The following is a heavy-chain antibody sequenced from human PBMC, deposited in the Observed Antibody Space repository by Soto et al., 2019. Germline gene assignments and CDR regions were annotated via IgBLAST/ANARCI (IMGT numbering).Heavy chain of an antibody. CDR1: GYTFTSYG. J-gene: IGHJ6*02. V-gene: IGHV1-18*01. Sequence: ASVKVSCKASGYTFTSYGISWVLQAPGQGLEWMGWISAYNGNTNYAQKLHGRVTMTTDTSTSTAYMQLRSLRYDDTAVYYCAFSPRRGWYYYYGMDFWGQGTTVTVSS. D-gene: IGHD3-10*01. CDR2: ISAYNGNT. CDR3: AFSPRRGWYYYYGMDF.